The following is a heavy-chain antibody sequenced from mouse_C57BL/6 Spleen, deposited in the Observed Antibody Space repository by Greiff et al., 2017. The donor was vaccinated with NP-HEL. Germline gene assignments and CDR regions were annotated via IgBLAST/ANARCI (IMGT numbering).Heavy chain of an antibody. CDR3: ASNYYGSSFYLDY. CDR2: IYPGDGVT. D-gene: IGHD1-1*01. CDR1: GSAFSSYC. Sequence: QVQLQQSGAELVKPGASVKISCKASGSAFSSYCMNWVQPRPGKGLEWLGQIYPGDGVTNYNGKFKGKATLTADKSSSTAYMQLSSLTSEDSAVYFCASNYYGSSFYLDYGGKGTTLTVSS. J-gene: IGHJ2*01. V-gene: IGHV1-80*01.